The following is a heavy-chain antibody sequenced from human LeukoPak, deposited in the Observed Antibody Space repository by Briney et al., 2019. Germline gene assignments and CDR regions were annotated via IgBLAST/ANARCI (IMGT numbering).Heavy chain of an antibody. D-gene: IGHD3-16*01. V-gene: IGHV1-18*01. CDR3: ARVVGGDNDAFAV. J-gene: IGHJ3*01. Sequence: ASEKVSCKASGYTFTKYGITWVRQAPVQEPAWMGWISGYNDNTNYAQKLQGSVIMTTDTSTSTAYMELRSLSSDDTAVYYCARVVGGDNDAFAVWGQGTMATVSS. CDR1: GYTFTKYG. CDR2: ISGYNDNT.